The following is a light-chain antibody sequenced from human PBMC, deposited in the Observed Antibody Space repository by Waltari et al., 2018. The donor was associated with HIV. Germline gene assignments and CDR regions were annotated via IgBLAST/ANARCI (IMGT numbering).Light chain of an antibody. CDR2: EVS. J-gene: IGKJ5*01. V-gene: IGKV2D-29*02. Sequence: VMTQTPLSLSVTPGQPASISCKCSQSLLHNDGKTYLYWYLQKPGQSPQLLIYEVSNRFFEVPDRFSGSGSGTNFTLKISRVDAEDVGVYYCIQTIHLPITFGQGTRLEIK. CDR3: IQTIHLPIT. CDR1: QSLLHNDGKTY.